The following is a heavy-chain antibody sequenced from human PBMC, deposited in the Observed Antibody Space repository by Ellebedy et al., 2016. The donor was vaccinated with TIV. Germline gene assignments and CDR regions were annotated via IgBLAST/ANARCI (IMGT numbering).Heavy chain of an antibody. Sequence: PGGSLRLSCAASGFTFRGYWMNWVRQAPGKGLEWVASIEDAGTETYSVDSAEGRFIISRDNAKNSLYLRINNPRDEDTAVYYCARRGSRYWHFDLWGRGTQVIVSS. J-gene: IGHJ2*01. CDR2: IEDAGTET. D-gene: IGHD1-1*01. V-gene: IGHV3-7*03. CDR1: GFTFRGYW. CDR3: ARRGSRYWHFDL.